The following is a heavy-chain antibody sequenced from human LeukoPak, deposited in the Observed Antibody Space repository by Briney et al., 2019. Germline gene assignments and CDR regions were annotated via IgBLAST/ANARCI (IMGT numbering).Heavy chain of an antibody. CDR3: ASTPLGATRPFDY. J-gene: IGHJ4*02. D-gene: IGHD5-12*01. CDR2: IYYSGTT. Sequence: SETLSLTCTVSGGSMSSGTYYWGWIRQPPGKGLKWIGTIYYSGTTYYNPSLKSRVTISIDTSKNQFSLKLSSVTAADTAVYYCASTPLGATRPFDYWGQGTLVTVSS. CDR1: GGSMSSGTYY. V-gene: IGHV4-39*01.